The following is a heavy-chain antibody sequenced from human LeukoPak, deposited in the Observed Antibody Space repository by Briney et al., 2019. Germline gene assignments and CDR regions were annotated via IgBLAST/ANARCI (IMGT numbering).Heavy chain of an antibody. Sequence: SETLSLTCAVSGGSISSSNWWSWVRQPPGKGLEWIGEIYHSGSTNYNPSLKSRVTISVDTSKNQFSLKLSSVTAADTAVYYCARPVEHRRHDSSGYYPYYFDYWGQGTLVTVSS. V-gene: IGHV4-4*02. CDR2: IYHSGST. CDR3: ARPVEHRRHDSSGYYPYYFDY. D-gene: IGHD3-22*01. J-gene: IGHJ4*02. CDR1: GGSISSSNW.